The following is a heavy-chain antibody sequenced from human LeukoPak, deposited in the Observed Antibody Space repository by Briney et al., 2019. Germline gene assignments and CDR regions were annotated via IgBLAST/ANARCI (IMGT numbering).Heavy chain of an antibody. CDR1: GFTFSSYG. CDR2: IRYDGSNK. J-gene: IGHJ4*02. CDR3: VRVYDAYNSFDS. Sequence: VQPGRSLRLSCAASGFTFSSYGMHWVRQAPGKGLEWVAFIRYDGSNKYYADSVKGRFTISRDNSKNTVYLQMNSLRAEDTAIYYCVRVYDAYNSFDSWGLGTLVTVSS. V-gene: IGHV3-30*02. D-gene: IGHD5-24*01.